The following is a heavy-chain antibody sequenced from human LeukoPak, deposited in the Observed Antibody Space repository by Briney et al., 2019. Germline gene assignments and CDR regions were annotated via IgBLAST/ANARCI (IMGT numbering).Heavy chain of an antibody. V-gene: IGHV4-34*01. J-gene: IGHJ4*02. CDR1: GGSFSGYY. CDR3: ARVRDGSGSSVFDY. Sequence: SETLSHTCAVYGGSFSGYYWSWIRQPPGKGLEWIGEINHSGSTNYNPSLKSRVTISVDTSKNQFSLKLSSVTAADTAVYYCARVRDGSGSSVFDYWGQGTLVTVSS. D-gene: IGHD3-10*01. CDR2: INHSGST.